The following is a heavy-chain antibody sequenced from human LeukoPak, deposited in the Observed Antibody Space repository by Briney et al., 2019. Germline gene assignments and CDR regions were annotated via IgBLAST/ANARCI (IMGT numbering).Heavy chain of an antibody. D-gene: IGHD5-18*01. CDR1: GLTFNKAW. CDR3: AKDPRDHSYGWSWRYFDY. Sequence: GGSLRLSCAASGLTFNKAWMGWVRQAPGKGLEWVAFIRYDGSNKYYADSVKGRFTISRDNSKNTLYLQMSSLRAEDTAVYYCAKDPRDHSYGWSWRYFDYRGQGTLVTVSS. CDR2: IRYDGSNK. J-gene: IGHJ4*02. V-gene: IGHV3-30*02.